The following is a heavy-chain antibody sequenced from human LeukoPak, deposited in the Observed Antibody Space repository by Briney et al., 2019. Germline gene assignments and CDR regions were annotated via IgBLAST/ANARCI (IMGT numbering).Heavy chain of an antibody. CDR3: TWMATIFTDDY. CDR1: GLTFSDAW. J-gene: IGHJ4*02. CDR2: IRNDRIT. Sequence: GGSLRLSCVLSGLTFSDAWMSWVRQAPGKGLEWVGRIRNDRITDYAAPVQGRFSISRDNSKNTFYLQMNSLRTEDTGMYFCTWMATIFTDDYWGQGTLVTVSS. D-gene: IGHD5-12*01. V-gene: IGHV3-15*01.